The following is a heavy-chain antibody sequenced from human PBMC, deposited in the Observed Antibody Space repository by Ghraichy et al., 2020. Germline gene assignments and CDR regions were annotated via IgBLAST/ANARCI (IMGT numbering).Heavy chain of an antibody. Sequence: GESLNISCAASGFTFSDYYMSWIRQAPGKGLEWVSYISSSGYTVYYADSVKGRFTISRDNAKNSLYLQMNSLRAEDTVVYYCAIEAVAGNYFDYWGQGTLVTVSS. CDR2: ISSSGYTV. D-gene: IGHD6-19*01. CDR1: GFTFSDYY. J-gene: IGHJ4*02. V-gene: IGHV3-11*01. CDR3: AIEAVAGNYFDY.